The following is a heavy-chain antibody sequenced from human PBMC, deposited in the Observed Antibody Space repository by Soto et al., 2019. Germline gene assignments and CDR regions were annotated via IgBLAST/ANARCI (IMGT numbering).Heavy chain of an antibody. CDR1: GFTFSSYW. V-gene: IGHV3-74*01. CDR3: ERVGVGAADLAY. Sequence: EVQLVESGGGLVQPGGSLRLSCAASGFTFSSYWMHWVRQAPGKGLVWVSRINSDGSSTSYADSVKGRFTISRDNAKNTRYLKMNNLRAEDTAVYYCERVGVGAADLAYWGQGTLVTVSS. D-gene: IGHD2-15*01. CDR2: INSDGSST. J-gene: IGHJ4*02.